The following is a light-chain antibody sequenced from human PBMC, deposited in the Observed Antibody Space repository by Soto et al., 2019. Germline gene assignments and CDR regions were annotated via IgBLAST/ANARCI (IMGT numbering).Light chain of an antibody. J-gene: IGKJ1*01. CDR3: QQYNTYYRT. V-gene: IGKV1-5*01. CDR2: DVS. Sequence: DIQMTQSPSSLSASVGDRVTITCQASQDISNYLNWYQQKPGKVPKLLIYDVSSLESGVPSRFSGSGSGTEFTLTISSLQPDDFATYYCQQYNTYYRTFGQGTKVDIK. CDR1: QDISNY.